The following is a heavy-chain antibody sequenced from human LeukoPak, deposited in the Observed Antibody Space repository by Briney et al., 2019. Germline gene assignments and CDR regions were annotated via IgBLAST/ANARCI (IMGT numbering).Heavy chain of an antibody. J-gene: IGHJ6*04. CDR2: INHSGST. Sequence: SETLSLTCAVYGGSFSGYYWSWVRQPPGKGLEWIGEINHSGSTNYNPSLKSRVTISVDTSKNQFSLKLSSVTAADTAVYYCARIPGYYYGMDVWGKGTTVTVSS. V-gene: IGHV4-34*01. CDR1: GGSFSGYY. CDR3: ARIPGYYYGMDV.